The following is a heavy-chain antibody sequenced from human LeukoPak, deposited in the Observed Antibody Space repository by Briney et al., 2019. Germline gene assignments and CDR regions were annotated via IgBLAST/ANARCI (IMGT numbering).Heavy chain of an antibody. Sequence: SETLSLTCTVSGGSIGSYYWSWIRQPPGKGLEWIGYIYYSGSTNYNPSLKSRVTISVDTSKNQFSLKLSSVTAADTAAYYCARLYDYVWGDYYFDYWGQGTLVTVSS. CDR3: ARLYDYVWGDYYFDY. J-gene: IGHJ4*02. V-gene: IGHV4-59*01. CDR2: IYYSGST. D-gene: IGHD3-16*01. CDR1: GGSIGSYY.